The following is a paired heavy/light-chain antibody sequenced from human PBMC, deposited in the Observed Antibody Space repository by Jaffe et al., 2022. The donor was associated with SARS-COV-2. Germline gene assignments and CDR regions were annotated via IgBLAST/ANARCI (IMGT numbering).Light chain of an antibody. V-gene: IGKV3-20*01. J-gene: IGKJ2*01. CDR2: GAS. CDR1: QSVSSSF. Sequence: EVVLTQSPGTLSLSPGERATLSCRASQSVSSSFLAWYQQKPGQAPRLLIYGASSRATGIPDRFSGSGSGTDFTLTINRLEPEDSAVYFCQQCGSSSYTFGQGTKLEIK. CDR3: QQCGSSSYT.
Heavy chain of an antibody. CDR1: GFSFSTYA. CDR3: AKVRNDFLRGSPPYYLDY. CDR2: ISASGGST. J-gene: IGHJ4*02. V-gene: IGHV3-23*01. Sequence: EAQLLESGGGLGQPGGSLRLSCAASGFSFSTYAMTWVRQAPGKGLEWVSSISASGGSTDYADSLKGRFTISRDNSKNTLYLEMNSLGAEDTAVYYCAKVRNDFLRGSPPYYLDYWGQGTLVTVSS. D-gene: IGHD3-3*01.